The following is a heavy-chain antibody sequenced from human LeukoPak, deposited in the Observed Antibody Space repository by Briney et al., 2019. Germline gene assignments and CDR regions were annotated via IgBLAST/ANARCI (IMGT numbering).Heavy chain of an antibody. V-gene: IGHV3-21*01. CDR3: ARASRIVVVPAALVESDY. D-gene: IGHD2-2*01. J-gene: IGHJ4*02. CDR2: ISSSSSYI. Sequence: GGSLRLSCAASGFTFSSYSMNWVRQAPGKGLEWVSSISSSSSYIYYADSVKGRFTISRDNAKNSLYLQMNGLRAEDTAVHYCARASRIVVVPAALVESDYWGQGTLVTVSS. CDR1: GFTFSSYS.